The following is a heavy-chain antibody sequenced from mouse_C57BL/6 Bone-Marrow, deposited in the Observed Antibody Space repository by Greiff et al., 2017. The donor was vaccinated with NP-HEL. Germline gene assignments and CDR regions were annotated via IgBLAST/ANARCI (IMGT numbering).Heavy chain of an antibody. D-gene: IGHD2-4*01. CDR1: GYTFTSYW. Sequence: VQLQQSGAELVKPGASVKMSCKASGYTFTSYWITWVKQRPGQGLEWIGDIYPGSGSTNYNEKFKSKATLTVDTSSSTAYMQLSSLTSEDSAVYYCARLSDFGDYGFAYWGQGTLVTVSA. V-gene: IGHV1-55*01. CDR3: ARLSDFGDYGFAY. CDR2: IYPGSGST. J-gene: IGHJ3*01.